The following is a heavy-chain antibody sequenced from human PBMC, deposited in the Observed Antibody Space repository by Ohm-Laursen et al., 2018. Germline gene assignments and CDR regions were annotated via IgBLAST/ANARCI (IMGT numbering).Heavy chain of an antibody. CDR3: AKVALGQYSNFYYGMDV. CDR2: ISYDGSNK. V-gene: IGHV3-30*18. Sequence: SLRLSCTASGFTFSSYGMHWVRQAPGKGLERVAVISYDGSNKYYADSVKGRFTISRDNSKNTLYLQMNSLRAEDTAVYYCAKVALGQYSNFYYGMDVWGQGTPVTVSS. CDR1: GFTFSSYG. J-gene: IGHJ6*02. D-gene: IGHD4-11*01.